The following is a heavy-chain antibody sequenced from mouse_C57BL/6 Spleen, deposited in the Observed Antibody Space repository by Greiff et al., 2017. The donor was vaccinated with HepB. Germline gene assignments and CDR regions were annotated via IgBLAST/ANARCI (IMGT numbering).Heavy chain of an antibody. CDR2: INPNYGTT. V-gene: IGHV1-39*01. D-gene: IGHD1-1*01. CDR3: AMGYYGSSYDAMDY. Sequence: VQLQQSGPELVKPGASVKISCKASGYSFTDYNMNWVKQSNGKSLEWIGVINPNYGTTSYNQKFKGKATLTVDQSSSTAYMQLNSLTSEDSAVYYCAMGYYGSSYDAMDYWGQGTSVTVSS. CDR1: GYSFTDYN. J-gene: IGHJ4*01.